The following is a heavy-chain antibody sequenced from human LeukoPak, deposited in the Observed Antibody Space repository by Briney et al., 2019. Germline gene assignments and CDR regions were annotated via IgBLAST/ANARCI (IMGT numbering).Heavy chain of an antibody. J-gene: IGHJ5*02. V-gene: IGHV1-2*02. CDR3: TRHRPYTAKMWFDT. CDR2: INPNSGGT. Sequence: VASVMVSCKASGYTFSGYHVHWVRQAPGQGLEWMGWINPNSGGTHSAQKFQGRVTMTRDTSIDTAYIEQSGLTSDDTAIYYCTRHRPYTAKMWFDTWGQGSLVTVSS. D-gene: IGHD2-2*02. CDR1: GYTFSGYH.